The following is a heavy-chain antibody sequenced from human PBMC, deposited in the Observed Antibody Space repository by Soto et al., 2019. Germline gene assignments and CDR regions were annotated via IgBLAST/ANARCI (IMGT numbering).Heavy chain of an antibody. D-gene: IGHD1-1*01. V-gene: IGHV1-24*01. CDR2: FDPEDGET. CDR1: GYTLTELS. J-gene: IGHJ4*02. CDR3: AIDPETGAFDY. Sequence: ASVKVSCKVSGYTLTELSMHWLRQAPGKGLEWMGGFDPEDGETIYAEKFHVRVTMTEDKSTDTAYMELSSLRSEDNAVYYCAIDPETGAFDYWGQGTLVTVSS.